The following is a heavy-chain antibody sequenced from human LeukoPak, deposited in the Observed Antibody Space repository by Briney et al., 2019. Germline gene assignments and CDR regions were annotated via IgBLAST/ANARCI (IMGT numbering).Heavy chain of an antibody. D-gene: IGHD3-10*01. V-gene: IGHV3-49*03. CDR3: TRDRGVGRYYYYYYYMDV. Sequence: PGGSPRLSCTASGFTFGDYAMSWFRQAPGKGLEWVGFIRSKAYGGTTEYAASVKGRFTISRDDSKSIAYLQMNSLKTEDTAVYYCTRDRGVGRYYYYYYYMDVWGKGTTVTVSS. CDR1: GFTFGDYA. CDR2: IRSKAYGGTT. J-gene: IGHJ6*03.